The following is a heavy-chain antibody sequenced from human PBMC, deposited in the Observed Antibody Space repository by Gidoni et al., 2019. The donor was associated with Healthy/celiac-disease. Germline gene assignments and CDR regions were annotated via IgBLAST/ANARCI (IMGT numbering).Heavy chain of an antibody. CDR3: TSSIAAD. J-gene: IGHJ4*02. V-gene: IGHV3-73*02. D-gene: IGHD6-13*01. Sequence: ELQLVESGGGLAHTVGSLNLSCAAAGFTFSGSAMHWVRQASGKGLEWVGRIRSKANRYATAYAASVKGRFTISRDDSKNTAYLQMNSRKTEDTAVYYCTSSIAADWGQGTLVTVSS. CDR1: GFTFSGSA. CDR2: IRSKANRYAT.